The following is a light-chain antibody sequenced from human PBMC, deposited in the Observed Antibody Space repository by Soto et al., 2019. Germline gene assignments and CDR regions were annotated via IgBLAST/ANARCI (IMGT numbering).Light chain of an antibody. CDR3: QQYASSPRT. J-gene: IGKJ4*01. Sequence: EIVLTQSPGTLSLSPGERATLSCRASRSVGNNYLAWYQQKPGQAPSLLIYDASSRATGIPNRFSGSGSGTDFTLTISRLEPGDFAVYYCQQYASSPRTFGGGTKVDIK. CDR2: DAS. V-gene: IGKV3-20*01. CDR1: RSVGNNY.